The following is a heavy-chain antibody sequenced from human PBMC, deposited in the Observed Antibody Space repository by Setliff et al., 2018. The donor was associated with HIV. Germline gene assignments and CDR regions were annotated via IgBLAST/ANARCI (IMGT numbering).Heavy chain of an antibody. CDR1: GFDFSRYS. CDR3: ARDALPEDY. J-gene: IGHJ4*02. V-gene: IGHV3-21*06. Sequence: PGGSLRLSCAASGFDFSRYSMNWVRQAPGKGLEWVSSISSGSTSIFYADSVKGRFTVSRDNAKNSMYLQMNSLGAEDTAIYYCARDALPEDYWGQGTLVTVSS. CDR2: ISSGSTSI.